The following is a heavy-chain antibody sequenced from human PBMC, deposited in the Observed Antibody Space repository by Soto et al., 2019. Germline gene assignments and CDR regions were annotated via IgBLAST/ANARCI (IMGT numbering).Heavy chain of an antibody. Sequence: GGSLRLSCAASGFTFSSYGMHWVQAPGKGLEWVAVIWYDGSNKYYADSVKGRFTISRDNSKNTLYLQMNSLRAEDTAVYYCARDPKWDDFWSGFTFDYWGQGTLVTVSS. V-gene: IGHV3-33*01. CDR1: GFTFSSYG. D-gene: IGHD3-3*01. CDR2: IWYDGSNK. J-gene: IGHJ4*02. CDR3: ARDPKWDDFWSGFTFDY.